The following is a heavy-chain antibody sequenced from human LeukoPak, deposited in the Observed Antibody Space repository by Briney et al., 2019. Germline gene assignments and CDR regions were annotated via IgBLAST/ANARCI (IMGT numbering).Heavy chain of an antibody. J-gene: IGHJ4*02. CDR3: AAPSGPTYYSPVDF. CDR1: GAPITTSNHY. CDR2: IYYSGHT. V-gene: IGHV4-39*01. D-gene: IGHD1-26*01. Sequence: SETLSLTCTVSGAPITTSNHYWGWIRQTPGKTLEWIANIYYSGHTLYNPSLKSQALISVDTTSNQFSLRLTSVTAADTAVYYCAAPSGPTYYSPVDFWGQGTSVSVSS.